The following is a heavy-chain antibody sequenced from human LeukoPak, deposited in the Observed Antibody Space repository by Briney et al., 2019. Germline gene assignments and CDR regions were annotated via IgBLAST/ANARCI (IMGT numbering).Heavy chain of an antibody. V-gene: IGHV3-21*01. CDR1: GFTFRSYW. D-gene: IGHD3-10*01. CDR3: ARVGEADAFDI. J-gene: IGHJ3*02. Sequence: GGSLRLSCAASGFTFRSYWMSWVRQAPGKGLEWVSSISSSSSYIYYADSVKGRFTISRDNAKNSLYLQMNSLRAEDTAVYYCARVGEADAFDIWGQGTMVTVSS. CDR2: ISSSSSYI.